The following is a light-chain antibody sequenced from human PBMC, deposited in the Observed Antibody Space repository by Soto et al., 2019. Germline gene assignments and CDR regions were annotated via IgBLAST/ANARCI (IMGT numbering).Light chain of an antibody. V-gene: IGLV1-47*01. Sequence: QSVLTQPPSATGTLGQRVTISCSGSSSNIGSNYVYWYQQLPGTAPKLLIYRNNQRPSGVPDRFSGSKSGTSASLAISGLRSEDDADYYCAAWDDSLSGWVFGGGTKLTVL. CDR3: AAWDDSLSGWV. CDR1: SSNIGSNY. J-gene: IGLJ3*02. CDR2: RNN.